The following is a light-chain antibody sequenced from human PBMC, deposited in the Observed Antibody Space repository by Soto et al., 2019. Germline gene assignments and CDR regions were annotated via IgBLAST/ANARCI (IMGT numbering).Light chain of an antibody. J-gene: IGKJ1*01. CDR1: QSVSSN. Sequence: EIVLTQSPATLSVSPWERAPLSCRASQSVSSNLAWYQQKPGQAPRLLIYDASTRATDIPARFSGSGSGTKFTLTISSLEPEDFAVYYCQQYESSPRTFGQGTKV. V-gene: IGKV3-15*01. CDR3: QQYESSPRT. CDR2: DAS.